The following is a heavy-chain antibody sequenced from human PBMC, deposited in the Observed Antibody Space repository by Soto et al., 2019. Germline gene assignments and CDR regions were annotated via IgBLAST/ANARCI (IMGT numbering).Heavy chain of an antibody. J-gene: IGHJ4*02. CDR2: ISGYNCDI. D-gene: IGHD1-26*01. V-gene: IGHV1-18*04. CDR1: GYTFNRHG. CDR3: ATVRIVGAREIDF. Sequence: QVHLVQSGGEVKKPGASVKVSCKASGYTFNRHGITLVRQAPGQGHEWMGWISGYNCDINYEQKFQGRVNLSSDTLTSTVYLELKSLRFDDTAVYYCATVRIVGAREIDFWGQGTLVTVSS.